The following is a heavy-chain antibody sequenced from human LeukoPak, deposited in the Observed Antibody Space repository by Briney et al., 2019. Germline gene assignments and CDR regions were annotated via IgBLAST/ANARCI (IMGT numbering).Heavy chain of an antibody. CDR1: GFTFDDYA. CDR3: AKVDPNDY. CDR2: ISWDGGSI. V-gene: IGHV3-43D*03. Sequence: GGSLRLSCAASGFTFDDYAMHWVRQAPGKGLEWVSLISWDGGSIYYADSVKGRFTISRDNSKNSLYLQMNSLRAEDTAVYYCAKVDPNDYWGQGTLVTVSS. J-gene: IGHJ4*02.